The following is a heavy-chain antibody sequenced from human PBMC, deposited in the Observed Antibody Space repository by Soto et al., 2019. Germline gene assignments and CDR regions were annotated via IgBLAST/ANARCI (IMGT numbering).Heavy chain of an antibody. Sequence: ASVKVSCKASGYTFTSYAMHWVRQAPGQRLEWMGWINAGNGNTKYSQKFQGRVTITRDTSASTAYIELSSLRSEDTAVYYCARGSSNIFLNSESYGYWGQGTLVTVSS. CDR3: ARGSSNIFLNSESYGY. D-gene: IGHD3-10*01. J-gene: IGHJ4*02. V-gene: IGHV1-3*01. CDR1: GYTFTSYA. CDR2: INAGNGNT.